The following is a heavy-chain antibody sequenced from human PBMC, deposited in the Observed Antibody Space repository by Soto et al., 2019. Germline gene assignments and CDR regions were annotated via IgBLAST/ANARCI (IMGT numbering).Heavy chain of an antibody. D-gene: IGHD4-17*01. Sequence: QVQIQQWGAGLLRPSETLSLTCGVSRGSFSAYYLTWIRQPPGKGLEWIAEINHRGDTTYNPSLRSRVTTSVATSRNHFFLRLNSVTVADTAIYYCASNTVTPVDAMDVWGQGTTVTVS. CDR2: INHRGDT. J-gene: IGHJ6*02. CDR3: ASNTVTPVDAMDV. V-gene: IGHV4-34*02. CDR1: RGSFSAYY.